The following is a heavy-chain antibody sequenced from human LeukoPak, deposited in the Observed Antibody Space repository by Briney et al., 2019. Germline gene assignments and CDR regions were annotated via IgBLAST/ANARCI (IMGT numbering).Heavy chain of an antibody. J-gene: IGHJ5*02. D-gene: IGHD6-13*01. V-gene: IGHV3-74*01. Sequence: GGSLRLSCAASGFTFSSYWMHWVHQAPGKGLVWVSRINSDGSSTSYADSVKGRFTISRDNAKNTLYLQMNSLRAEDTAVYYCAREQQLVPDTFDPWGQGTLVTVSS. CDR2: INSDGSST. CDR3: AREQQLVPDTFDP. CDR1: GFTFSSYW.